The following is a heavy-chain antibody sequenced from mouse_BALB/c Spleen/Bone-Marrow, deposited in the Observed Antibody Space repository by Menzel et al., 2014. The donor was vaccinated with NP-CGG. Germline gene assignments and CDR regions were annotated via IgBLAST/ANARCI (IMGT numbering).Heavy chain of an antibody. D-gene: IGHD1-3*01. CDR3: ARSGYSAMDY. CDR2: IYPGDGDT. CDR1: GYAFSSYW. Sequence: VHLVESGAELVRPGSSVKISCKPSGYAFSSYWMNWVKQRPGQGPEWIGQIYPGDGDTNYNGKFKGKATLTADKSSSTAYMHLSSLTSEDSAVYFCARSGYSAMDYWGQGTPVTVSS. V-gene: IGHV1-80*01. J-gene: IGHJ4*01.